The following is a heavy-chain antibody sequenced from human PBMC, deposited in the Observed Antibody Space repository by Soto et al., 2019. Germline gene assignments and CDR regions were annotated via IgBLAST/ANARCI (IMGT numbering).Heavy chain of an antibody. Sequence: EVQLLESGGGLVQPGGSLRLSCAASGFTFSSYGMTWVRQAPGKGLEWVSFSSATGAGTYYADSVKGRFTISRDNSKNTLYLQMTSLRSDDAAVYYFAKGRRAGGNYGFYSDFWGHGALVIVSA. D-gene: IGHD1-7*01. J-gene: IGHJ5*01. CDR3: AKGRRAGGNYGFYSDF. V-gene: IGHV3-23*01. CDR2: SSATGAGT. CDR1: GFTFSSYG.